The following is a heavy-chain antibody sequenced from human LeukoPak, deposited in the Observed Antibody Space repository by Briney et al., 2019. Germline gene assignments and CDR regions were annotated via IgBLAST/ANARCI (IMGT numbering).Heavy chain of an antibody. CDR2: INHSGST. V-gene: IGHV4-34*01. CDR1: GGSFSGYY. CDR3: ASGYQLPYY. D-gene: IGHD2-2*01. J-gene: IGHJ4*02. Sequence: PSETLSLXCAVYGGSFSGYYWSWIRQPPGKGLEWIGEINHSGSTNYNPSLKSRVTISVDTSKNQFSLKLSSVTAADTAVYYCASGYQLPYYWGQGTLVTVSS.